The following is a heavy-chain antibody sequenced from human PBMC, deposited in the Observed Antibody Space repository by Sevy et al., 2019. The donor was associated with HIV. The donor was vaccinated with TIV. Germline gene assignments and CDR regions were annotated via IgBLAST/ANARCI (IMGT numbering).Heavy chain of an antibody. V-gene: IGHV3-9*01. CDR2: LNWNSGVI. Sequence: GGCLRLSCAASGFTFDDHAMHWVRQAPGKGLEWVSGLNWNSGVIGYADSVMGRFTISRDNAKNALFLHMNSLRAEDTAMYYCAKATSARSMDLYDTFHIWGQGTMVTVSS. CDR3: AKATSARSMDLYDTFHI. CDR1: GFTFDDHA. J-gene: IGHJ3*02. D-gene: IGHD3-10*01.